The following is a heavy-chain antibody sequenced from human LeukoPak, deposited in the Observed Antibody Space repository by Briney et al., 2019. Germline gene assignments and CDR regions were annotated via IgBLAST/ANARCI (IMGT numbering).Heavy chain of an antibody. D-gene: IGHD3-22*01. V-gene: IGHV3-74*03. CDR1: GFTFSRYW. CDR3: ARAPDGYEAFDI. CDR2: ISPDGSTT. J-gene: IGHJ3*02. Sequence: GGSLRLSCAASGFTFSRYWMHWVRQAPGKGLMWVSRISPDGSTTLYADSVKGRFTISRDNAKNTLYLQMNSLGAEDTAVYYCARAPDGYEAFDIWGQGTMVTVSS.